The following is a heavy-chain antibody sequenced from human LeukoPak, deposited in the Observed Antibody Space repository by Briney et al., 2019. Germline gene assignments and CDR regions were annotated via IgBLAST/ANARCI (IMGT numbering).Heavy chain of an antibody. CDR2: ISYDGSNK. CDR1: GFTFSSYG. D-gene: IGHD2-15*01. Sequence: GGSLRLSCAASGFTFSSYGMHWVRQAPGKGLEWVTLISYDGSNKYYADSVKGRFTISRDNSKNTLYLQMNSLRAGDTAVYYCARDCTGGTCYDASDIWGQGTMVTVSS. V-gene: IGHV3-30*03. J-gene: IGHJ3*02. CDR3: ARDCTGGTCYDASDI.